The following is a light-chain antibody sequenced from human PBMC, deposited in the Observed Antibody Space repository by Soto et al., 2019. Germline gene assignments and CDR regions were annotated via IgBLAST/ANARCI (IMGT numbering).Light chain of an antibody. CDR3: QQRSNWPPL. J-gene: IGKJ4*01. Sequence: EIVLTQSPATLSLSPGERATLSCRASQSVSSYLAWYQQKPGQAPRLLIYDASNRATGIPARFSRSGSGTDFTLTISSLEPEDFAGYYCQQRSNWPPLFGGGTKVEIK. CDR2: DAS. V-gene: IGKV3-11*01. CDR1: QSVSSY.